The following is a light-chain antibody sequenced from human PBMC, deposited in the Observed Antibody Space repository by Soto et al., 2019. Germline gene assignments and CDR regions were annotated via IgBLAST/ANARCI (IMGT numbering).Light chain of an antibody. Sequence: QSALTQPPSASGSPGQSVTISCTGTSSDVGGYNYVSWYQQHPGKAPKVMIYEVSKRPSGVPDRFSGSKSGNTXSLTVSGLQAEDEADYYCSSYAGSNLVFGGGTKLTVL. CDR2: EVS. V-gene: IGLV2-8*01. CDR1: SSDVGGYNY. J-gene: IGLJ2*01. CDR3: SSYAGSNLV.